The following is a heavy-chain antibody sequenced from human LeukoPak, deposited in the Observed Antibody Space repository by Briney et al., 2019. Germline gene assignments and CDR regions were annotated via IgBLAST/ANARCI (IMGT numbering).Heavy chain of an antibody. Sequence: ASVKVSCKASGYTFTSYDINWVRQATGQGLEWMGWMNPNSGNTGYAQKFQGRVTMTRNTSISTAYMELSSLRSEDTAVYYCARGGYCSSTSCLKYFQHWGQGTLVTVSS. CDR1: GYTFTSYD. V-gene: IGHV1-8*01. J-gene: IGHJ1*01. CDR2: MNPNSGNT. CDR3: ARGGYCSSTSCLKYFQH. D-gene: IGHD2-2*01.